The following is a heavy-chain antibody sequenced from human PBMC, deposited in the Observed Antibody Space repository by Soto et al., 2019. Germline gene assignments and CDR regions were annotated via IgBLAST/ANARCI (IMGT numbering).Heavy chain of an antibody. CDR2: INPNSGGT. CDR3: ARGGRLVVVTADGCRMDV. V-gene: IGHV1-2*04. Sequence: ASVKVSCKASGYTLTGHYLHWVRQAPGQGIVWMGWINPNSGGTNYAQKFQGWVTMTRDTSISTAYMELSRLKSDDTAVYYCARGGRLVVVTADGCRMDVWDQETKVTIYS. J-gene: IGHJ6*02. D-gene: IGHD2-21*02. CDR1: GYTLTGHY.